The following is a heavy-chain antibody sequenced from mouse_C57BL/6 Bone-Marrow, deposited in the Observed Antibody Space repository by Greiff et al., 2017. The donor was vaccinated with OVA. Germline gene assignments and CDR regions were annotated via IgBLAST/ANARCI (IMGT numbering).Heavy chain of an antibody. D-gene: IGHD1-1*01. CDR2: ISGGGGNT. V-gene: IGHV5-9*01. CDR3: ARQGAYYYGSSYRYFDV. Sequence: DVKLVESGGGLVKPGGSLKLSCAASGFTFSSYTMSWVRQTPEKRLEWVATISGGGGNTYYPDSVKGRFTISRDNAKNTLYLQMSSLRSEDTALYYCARQGAYYYGSSYRYFDVWGTGTTVTVSS. CDR1: GFTFSSYT. J-gene: IGHJ1*03.